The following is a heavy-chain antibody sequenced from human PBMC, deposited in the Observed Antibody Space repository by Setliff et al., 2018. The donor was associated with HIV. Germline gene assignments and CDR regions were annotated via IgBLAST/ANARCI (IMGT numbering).Heavy chain of an antibody. Sequence: PGESLKISCAASGFTFSSYGMHWVRQAPGKGLEWVAFIRYDGSNKYYADSVKGRFTISRDNSKNTLYLQMNSLRAEDTAVCYCVVGYYYGSGSQVPFDYWGQGTLVTVSS. CDR1: GFTFSSYG. CDR2: IRYDGSNK. V-gene: IGHV3-30*02. D-gene: IGHD3-10*01. CDR3: VVGYYYGSGSQVPFDY. J-gene: IGHJ4*02.